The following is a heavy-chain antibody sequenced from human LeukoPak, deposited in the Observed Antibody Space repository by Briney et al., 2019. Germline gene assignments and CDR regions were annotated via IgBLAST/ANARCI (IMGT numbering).Heavy chain of an antibody. J-gene: IGHJ4*02. D-gene: IGHD2/OR15-2a*01. CDR1: GFTFSSYA. CDR2: ISGSGGST. CDR3: AKDLYQAFDY. Sequence: PGGSLRLSCAASGFTFSSYAMSWVRQALGKGLEWVSAISGSGGSTYYADSVKGRFTISRDNSKNTLYLQMNSLRAEDKAVYYGAKDLYQAFDYWGQGTLVTVSS. V-gene: IGHV3-23*01.